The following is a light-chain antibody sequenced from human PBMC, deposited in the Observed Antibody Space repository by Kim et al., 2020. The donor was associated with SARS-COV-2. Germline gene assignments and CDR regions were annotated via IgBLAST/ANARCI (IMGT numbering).Light chain of an antibody. CDR2: GVS. CDR1: QSISRY. CDR3: QQSYSTPQT. Sequence: ASVGDRVTITCRASQSISRYLNWYQHKPGKAPNLLIFGVSSLQGGVPSRFSGSGSGTDFTLTISSLQPEDFATYYCQQSYSTPQTFGQGTKVDIK. V-gene: IGKV1-39*01. J-gene: IGKJ1*01.